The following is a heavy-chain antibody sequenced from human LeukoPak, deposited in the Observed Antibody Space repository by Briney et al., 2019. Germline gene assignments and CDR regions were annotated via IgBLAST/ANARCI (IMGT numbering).Heavy chain of an antibody. CDR1: GGTFSSYA. J-gene: IGHJ4*02. Sequence: SVKVSCKASGGTFSSYAISWVRQAPGQGLEWMGGSIPIFGTANYAQNFQGRVTITADESTSTAYMELSSLRSEDTAVYYCARDRSGGSYSDYFDYWGQGTLVTVSS. V-gene: IGHV1-69*13. CDR2: SIPIFGTA. CDR3: ARDRSGGSYSDYFDY. D-gene: IGHD1-26*01.